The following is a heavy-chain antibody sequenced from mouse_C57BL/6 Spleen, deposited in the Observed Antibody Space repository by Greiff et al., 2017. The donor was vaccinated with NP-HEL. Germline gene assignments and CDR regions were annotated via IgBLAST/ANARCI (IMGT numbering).Heavy chain of an antibody. CDR3: ARTTMVTSYWYFDV. J-gene: IGHJ1*03. D-gene: IGHD2-2*01. V-gene: IGHV1-80*01. Sequence: VQLQQSGAELVKPGASVKISCKASGYAFSSYWMNWVKQRPGKGLEWIGQIYPGDGDTNYNGKFKGKATLTADKSSSTAYMQISSLTSEDSAVYFCARTTMVTSYWYFDVWGTGTTVTVSS. CDR1: GYAFSSYW. CDR2: IYPGDGDT.